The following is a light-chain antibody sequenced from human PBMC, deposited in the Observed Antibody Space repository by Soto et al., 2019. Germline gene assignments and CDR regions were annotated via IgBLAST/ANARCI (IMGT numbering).Light chain of an antibody. CDR2: DAS. Sequence: EIVLTQFPGTLSLSLGERATLSCRASQSVSSSYLAWYQQKPGQAPRLLIHDASSRASGIPDRFSGSRSETDFTLTISRLEPEVFAVYYCQQYGASRWTFGQGTKVEIK. CDR1: QSVSSSY. J-gene: IGKJ1*01. V-gene: IGKV3-20*01. CDR3: QQYGASRWT.